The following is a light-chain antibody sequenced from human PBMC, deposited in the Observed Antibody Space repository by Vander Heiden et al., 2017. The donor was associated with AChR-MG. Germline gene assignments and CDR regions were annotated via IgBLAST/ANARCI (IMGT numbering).Light chain of an antibody. Sequence: QSALTQPASVSGSPGQSITISCTGTSSDVGGYNYVSWYQQHPGKAPKLMIYEVSNRPSGVSNRFSGSKSGNTDSLTISGLQAEDEADYDCSSYTSSSTDVCGGGTQLT. J-gene: IGLJ2*01. CDR1: SSDVGGYNY. CDR3: SSYTSSSTDV. V-gene: IGLV2-14*01. CDR2: EVS.